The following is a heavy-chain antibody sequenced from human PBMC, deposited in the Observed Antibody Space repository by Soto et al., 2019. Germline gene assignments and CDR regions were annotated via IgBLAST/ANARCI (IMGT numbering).Heavy chain of an antibody. Sequence: SVKVSCKASGGTFSSYAISWVRQAPGQGREWMGGIIPIFGTANYAQKFQGRVTITADESTSTAYMELSSLRSEDTAVYYCARDGVRPYCSGGSCYSSYYYYGMDVWGQGTTVTVSS. CDR3: ARDGVRPYCSGGSCYSSYYYYGMDV. CDR1: GGTFSSYA. D-gene: IGHD2-15*01. J-gene: IGHJ6*02. V-gene: IGHV1-69*13. CDR2: IIPIFGTA.